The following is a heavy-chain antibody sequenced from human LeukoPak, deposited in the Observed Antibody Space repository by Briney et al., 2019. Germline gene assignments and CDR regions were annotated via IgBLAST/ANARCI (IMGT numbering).Heavy chain of an antibody. D-gene: IGHD1-26*01. Sequence: PGGSLRLSCAASGFTFSTYSMNLVRLAPGKGLEWVSSNSRSSSYMYYAHSVKGRFTISRDNAKNSLYLQMNSLRAEDTAVYYCAREYSGSYYAYYYGMDVWGQGTTVTVSS. CDR1: GFTFSTYS. CDR3: AREYSGSYYAYYYGMDV. CDR2: NSRSSSYM. V-gene: IGHV3-21*01. J-gene: IGHJ6*02.